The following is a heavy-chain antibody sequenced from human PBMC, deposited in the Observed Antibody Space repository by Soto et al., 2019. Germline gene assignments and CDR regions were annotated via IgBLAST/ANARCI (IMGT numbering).Heavy chain of an antibody. CDR3: ARDSPPGGRFLEWLLGDAFDI. Sequence: QTLSLTCSLSGDRFSSNSAAWNWIRQSPSRGTELLGRTYYRSKWYNDYAVSVKSRITINPDTSKNQFSLQLNSVTPEDTAVYYCARDSPPGGRFLEWLLGDAFDIWGQATMVTVSS. D-gene: IGHD3-3*01. CDR2: TYYRSKWYN. V-gene: IGHV6-1*01. J-gene: IGHJ3*02. CDR1: GDRFSSNSAA.